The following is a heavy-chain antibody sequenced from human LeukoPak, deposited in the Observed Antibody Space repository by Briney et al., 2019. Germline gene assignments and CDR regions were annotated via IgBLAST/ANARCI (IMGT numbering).Heavy chain of an antibody. CDR1: GGSFSGYY. V-gene: IGHV4-34*01. CDR3: ARDLDIVVVPAALTDGDWFDP. Sequence: SETLSLTCAVYGGSFSGYYWSWIRQPPGKGLEWIGSIYYSGSTYYNPSLKSRVTISVDTSKNQFSLKLSSVTAADTAVYYCARDLDIVVVPAALTDGDWFDPWGQGTLVTVSS. CDR2: IYYSGST. J-gene: IGHJ5*02. D-gene: IGHD2-2*01.